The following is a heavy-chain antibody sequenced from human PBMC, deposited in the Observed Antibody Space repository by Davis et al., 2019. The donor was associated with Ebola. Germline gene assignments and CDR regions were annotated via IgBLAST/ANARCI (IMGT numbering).Heavy chain of an antibody. J-gene: IGHJ4*02. Sequence: GESLKISCAASGFTFSSYSMNWVRQAPGKGLEWVSYISSSSSTIYYADSVKGRFTISRDNSKNTLYLQMNSLRAEDTAVYYCAREYNWNYVFVDYWGQGTLVTVSS. CDR1: GFTFSSYS. D-gene: IGHD1-7*01. V-gene: IGHV3-48*01. CDR3: AREYNWNYVFVDY. CDR2: ISSSSSTI.